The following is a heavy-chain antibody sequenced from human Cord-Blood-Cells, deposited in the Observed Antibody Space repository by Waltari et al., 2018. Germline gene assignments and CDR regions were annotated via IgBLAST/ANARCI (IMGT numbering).Heavy chain of an antibody. CDR3: ARAVGYSSSSVNRYFDY. V-gene: IGHV2-70*01. D-gene: IGHD6-6*01. Sequence: QVTLRESGPALVKPTQTLTLTCTFSGFSLSTSGMCVSWIRQPPGKALEWLALIDWDDDKYYSTSLKTRLTISKDTSKNQVVLTMTNMDPVDTATYYCARAVGYSSSSVNRYFDYWGQGTLVTVSS. CDR1: GFSLSTSGMC. J-gene: IGHJ4*02. CDR2: IDWDDDK.